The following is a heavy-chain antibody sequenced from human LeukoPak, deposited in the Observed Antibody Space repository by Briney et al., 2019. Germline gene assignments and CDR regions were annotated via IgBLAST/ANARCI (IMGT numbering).Heavy chain of an antibody. CDR2: INHGGST. CDR3: ARTYYATSGYLSD. CDR1: GGSFSGYY. D-gene: IGHD3-22*01. V-gene: IGHV4-34*01. J-gene: IGHJ4*02. Sequence: SETLSLTCSVYGGSFSGYYWSWIRQPPGKGLEWIGEINHGGSTNYNPSLMSRVTISLDTSKNQFSLRLSSVTAADTAVFYCARTYYATSGYLSDWGQGTLVTVSS.